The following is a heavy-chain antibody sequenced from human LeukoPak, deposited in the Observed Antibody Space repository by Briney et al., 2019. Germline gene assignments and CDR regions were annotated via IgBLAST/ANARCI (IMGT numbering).Heavy chain of an antibody. J-gene: IGHJ4*02. V-gene: IGHV3-43*02. CDR2: ISGDGGST. Sequence: GGSLRLSCAASGFTFDDYAMHWVRRAPGKGLEWVSLISGDGGSTYYADSVKGRFTISRDNSKNSLYLQMNSLRTEDTALYYCAKGSYYYDSSGYQQPLFDYWGQGTLVTVSS. CDR3: AKGSYYYDSSGYQQPLFDY. D-gene: IGHD3-22*01. CDR1: GFTFDDYA.